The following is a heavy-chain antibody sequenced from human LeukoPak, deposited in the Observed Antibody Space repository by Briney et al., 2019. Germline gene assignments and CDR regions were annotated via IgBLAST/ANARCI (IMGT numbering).Heavy chain of an antibody. J-gene: IGHJ6*03. D-gene: IGHD3-3*01. V-gene: IGHV4-34*01. Sequence: PSETLSLTCAVYGGSFSGYYWSWIRQPPGKGLEWIGEINHSGSTNYNPSLKSRVTISVDTSKNQFSLKLSSVTAADTAVYYCAREGLLDDFWSTGYYYYYMDVWGKGTTVTVSS. CDR2: INHSGST. CDR1: GGSFSGYY. CDR3: AREGLLDDFWSTGYYYYYMDV.